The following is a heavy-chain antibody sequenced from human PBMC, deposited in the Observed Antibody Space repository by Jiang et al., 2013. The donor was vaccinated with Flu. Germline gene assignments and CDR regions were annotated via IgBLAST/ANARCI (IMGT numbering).Heavy chain of an antibody. CDR3: AKDAPSGSGSLSGPFDY. D-gene: IGHD3-10*01. J-gene: IGHJ4*02. Sequence: GGGVVQPGRSLRLSCAASGFNFSSYGIHWVRQAPGKGLEWVAVMSFDGSNKFYEDSVKGRFTISRDNSKNTVYLQMNSLRAEDTAVYFCAKDAPSGSGSLSGPFDYWGQGTLVTVSS. CDR1: GFNFSSYG. V-gene: IGHV3-30*18. CDR2: MSFDGSNK.